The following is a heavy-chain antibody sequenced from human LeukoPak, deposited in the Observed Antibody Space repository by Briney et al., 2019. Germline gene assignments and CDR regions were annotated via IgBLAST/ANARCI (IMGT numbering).Heavy chain of an antibody. CDR2: IYYSGST. CDR3: ARAVYSSSSKYYFDY. V-gene: IGHV4-59*01. Sequence: PSETLSLTCTVSGGSISSYYWSWIRQPPGKGLEWIGYIYYSGSTNYNPSLKSRVTISVDTSKNQFSLKLSSVTAADTAVYYCARAVYSSSSKYYFDYWGQGTLVTVSS. D-gene: IGHD6-6*01. J-gene: IGHJ4*02. CDR1: GGSISSYY.